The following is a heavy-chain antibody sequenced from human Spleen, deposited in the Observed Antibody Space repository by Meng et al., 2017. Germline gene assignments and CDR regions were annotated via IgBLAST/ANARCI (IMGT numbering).Heavy chain of an antibody. CDR3: ASGSGSGWYYFDN. D-gene: IGHD6-19*01. CDR1: SGTIRSHY. V-gene: IGHV4-59*11. CDR2: IFYSGRP. J-gene: IGHJ4*02. Sequence: VQLQEPGPGLVKPSETLSLICTVASGTIRSHYWSWIRQPPGKGLEWIGYIFYSGRPNYSPSLKSRVTISIDTSKNQFSLRLSSVTPADTAMYYCASGSGSGWYYFDNWGQGTLVTVSS.